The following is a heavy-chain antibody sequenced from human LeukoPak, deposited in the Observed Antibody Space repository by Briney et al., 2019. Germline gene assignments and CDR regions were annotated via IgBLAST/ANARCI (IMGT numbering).Heavy chain of an antibody. Sequence: SETLSLTCTVSGGSISTYYWSWIRQAPGKGLEYIGHIYYSGSASYNLSLMSRVTISVDTSKNQVTLKLTSVTAADTALYYCARSYGSGNNFDYWGQGTLVTVSS. CDR2: IYYSGSA. J-gene: IGHJ4*02. D-gene: IGHD3-10*01. CDR3: ARSYGSGNNFDY. V-gene: IGHV4-59*01. CDR1: GGSISTYY.